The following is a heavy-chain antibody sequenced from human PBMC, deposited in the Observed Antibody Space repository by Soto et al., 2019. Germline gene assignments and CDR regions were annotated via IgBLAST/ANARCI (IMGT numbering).Heavy chain of an antibody. Sequence: SETLSLTCTVSGGSISGYYWSWIRQPPGKGLEWIGYIYYSGNANYNPSLKSRVIISVDTSKNQFSLNLRSVTAADTAVYYCARDYDSSGDYWGQGTLVTVSS. CDR3: ARDYDSSGDY. D-gene: IGHD3-22*01. CDR2: IYYSGNA. J-gene: IGHJ4*02. V-gene: IGHV4-59*08. CDR1: GGSISGYY.